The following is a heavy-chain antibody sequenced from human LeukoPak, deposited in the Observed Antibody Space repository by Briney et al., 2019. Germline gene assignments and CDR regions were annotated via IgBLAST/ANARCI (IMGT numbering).Heavy chain of an antibody. CDR3: ARARGDYDSSGYYFDN. J-gene: IGHJ4*02. Sequence: PGGSLRLSCAASGFTFSSYGMHWVRQAPGKGLEWVAVIWYDGSNKYYADSVKGRFTISRDNSKNTLYLQMNSLRAEDTAVYYCARARGDYDSSGYYFDNWGQGTLVTVSS. D-gene: IGHD3-22*01. CDR1: GFTFSSYG. CDR2: IWYDGSNK. V-gene: IGHV3-33*01.